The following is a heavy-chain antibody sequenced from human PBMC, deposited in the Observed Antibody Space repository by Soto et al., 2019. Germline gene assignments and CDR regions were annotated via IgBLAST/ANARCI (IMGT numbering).Heavy chain of an antibody. J-gene: IGHJ4*02. Sequence: QVQLVQSGAEVKKPGSSLKVSCKVFGETLNSNPIGWVRQAPGQGLDWVGGIVPLSDRTNYAQELQGRVTVTADGSTSTVYMELSNLKSDDTAVYYCARKSGRDCHSGGGCFSLDVWGQGSLITVSS. CDR1: GETLNSNP. D-gene: IGHD2-15*01. CDR2: IVPLSDRT. CDR3: ARKSGRDCHSGGGCFSLDV. V-gene: IGHV1-69*01.